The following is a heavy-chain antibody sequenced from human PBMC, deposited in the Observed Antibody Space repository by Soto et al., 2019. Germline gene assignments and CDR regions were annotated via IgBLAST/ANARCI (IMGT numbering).Heavy chain of an antibody. D-gene: IGHD5-18*01. J-gene: IGHJ4*02. V-gene: IGHV1-3*01. CDR3: AIGFNGYLHYFDY. CDR2: INAGNGNT. CDR1: GYTFTSYA. Sequence: QVQLVQSGAEVKKPGASVKVSCKASGYTFTSYAMHWVRQAPGQRLEWMGWINAGNGNTKYSQKFQGRVTMTRVTAASTAYMELSSLRSEDAAVYYCAIGFNGYLHYFDYWGQGTLVTVSS.